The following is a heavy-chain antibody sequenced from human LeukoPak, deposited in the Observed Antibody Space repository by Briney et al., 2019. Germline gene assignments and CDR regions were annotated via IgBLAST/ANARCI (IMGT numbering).Heavy chain of an antibody. J-gene: IGHJ5*02. V-gene: IGHV1-2*02. Sequence: GASVKVSCKASRYTFTDYYMHWVRQAPGQGLEWMGWINPNSGGTNYAQKFQGRVTMTRDTSISTAYMELSRLRSDDTAVYYYARGGWSLGYCSSSSCLDWFDPWGQGTLVTVSS. CDR2: INPNSGGT. D-gene: IGHD2-2*01. CDR1: RYTFTDYY. CDR3: ARGGWSLGYCSSSSCLDWFDP.